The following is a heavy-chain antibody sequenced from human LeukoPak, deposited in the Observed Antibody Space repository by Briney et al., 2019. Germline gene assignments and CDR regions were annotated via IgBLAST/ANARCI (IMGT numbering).Heavy chain of an antibody. V-gene: IGHV4-59*10. D-gene: IGHD3-10*01. CDR2: IYTSGST. Sequence: SETLSLTCAVYGGSFSGYYYHWIRQPAGKGLEWIGRIYTSGSTIYNPSLKSRVTISVDTSKNQVSLKLTSVTAADTAVYYCATSRFSGGLGRFDPWGQGTLVTVSS. CDR3: ATSRFSGGLGRFDP. CDR1: GGSFSGYY. J-gene: IGHJ5*02.